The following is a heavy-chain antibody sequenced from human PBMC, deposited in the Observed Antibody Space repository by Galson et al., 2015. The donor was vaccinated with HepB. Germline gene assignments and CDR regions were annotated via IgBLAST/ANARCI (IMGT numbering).Heavy chain of an antibody. D-gene: IGHD4-17*01. CDR3: ARHGVNYGDYVWYSDV. CDR2: ISFDGRDA. J-gene: IGHJ2*01. CDR1: GFTFAKFP. V-gene: IGHV3-30*04. Sequence: SLRLSCAASGFTFAKFPMHWVRQAPGRGLEWHTFISFDGRDAYYADSVKGRFTVSRDNSQNMLYLQMDNLRIEDSAVYFCARHGVNYGDYVWYSDVWGRGTQVTVSS.